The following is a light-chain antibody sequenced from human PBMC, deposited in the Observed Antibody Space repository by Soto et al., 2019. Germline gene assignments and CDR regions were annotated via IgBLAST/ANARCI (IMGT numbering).Light chain of an antibody. CDR1: QSVSNNY. V-gene: IGKV3-20*01. Sequence: EVVLTQSPGTLSLSPGERATLSCRASQSVSNNYLAWYQQKPGQSPKLLSFGSSHRATGIPDRFSGSGSGTDFTLTITSLEPEDFAVYYCQQYGNSPPYTVGQGTKLESK. CDR2: GSS. J-gene: IGKJ2*01. CDR3: QQYGNSPPYT.